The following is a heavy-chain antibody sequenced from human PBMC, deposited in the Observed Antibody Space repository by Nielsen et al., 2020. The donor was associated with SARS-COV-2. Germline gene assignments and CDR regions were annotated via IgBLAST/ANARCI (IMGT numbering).Heavy chain of an antibody. CDR1: GLTFSSYA. CDR3: VKAQYSSGWYRYYYYGMDV. V-gene: IGHV3-64D*06. J-gene: IGHJ6*02. CDR2: ISSKGGST. Sequence: GESLKISCSASGLTFSSYAMHWVRQAPGKGLEYVSAISSKGGSTYYADSVKGRFTISRDNSKNTLYLQMSSLRAEDTAVYYCVKAQYSSGWYRYYYYGMDVWGQGTTVTVSS. D-gene: IGHD6-19*01.